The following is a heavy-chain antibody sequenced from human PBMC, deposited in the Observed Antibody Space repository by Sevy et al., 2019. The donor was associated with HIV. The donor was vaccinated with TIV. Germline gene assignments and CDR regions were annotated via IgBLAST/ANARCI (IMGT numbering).Heavy chain of an antibody. D-gene: IGHD6-13*01. CDR2: IYYSGST. J-gene: IGHJ4*02. Sequence: SETLSLTCTVSSGSISSSSYYWGWIRQPPGKGLEWIGSIYYSGSTYYNPSLKSRVTISVDTSKNQFSLKLSSVTAADTAVYYCARQRGIAAAGTGVSRFDYWGQGTLVTVSS. V-gene: IGHV4-39*01. CDR1: SGSISSSSYY. CDR3: ARQRGIAAAGTGVSRFDY.